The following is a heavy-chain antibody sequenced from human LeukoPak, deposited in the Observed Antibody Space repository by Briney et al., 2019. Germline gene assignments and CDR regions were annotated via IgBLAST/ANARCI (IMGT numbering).Heavy chain of an antibody. CDR2: ISGSGGST. V-gene: IGHV3-23*01. CDR1: GFTFSSYA. CDR3: AKDIAGSRLPFDY. J-gene: IGHJ4*02. Sequence: GGSLRLSCEASGFTFSSYAMSWVRQAPGKGLEWVSGISGSGGSTYYADSVKGRFTISRDNSKNTLYLQMNSLRAEDTAVHYCAKDIAGSRLPFDYWGQGTLVTVSS. D-gene: IGHD2-15*01.